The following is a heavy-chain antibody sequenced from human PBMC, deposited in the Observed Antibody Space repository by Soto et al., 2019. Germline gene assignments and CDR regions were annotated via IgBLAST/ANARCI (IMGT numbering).Heavy chain of an antibody. Sequence: ASVKVSCKASGYSFTIYGLTWVRQAPGQGPEWMGWISTYDGNTNYAQNFQGRVSMARDTSTSTAYMELRSLRSDDTAVYYCARDRGRSCIGGTCPFDYWGQGTQVTLSS. CDR1: GYSFTIYG. D-gene: IGHD2-15*01. J-gene: IGHJ4*02. V-gene: IGHV1-18*01. CDR2: ISTYDGNT. CDR3: ARDRGRSCIGGTCPFDY.